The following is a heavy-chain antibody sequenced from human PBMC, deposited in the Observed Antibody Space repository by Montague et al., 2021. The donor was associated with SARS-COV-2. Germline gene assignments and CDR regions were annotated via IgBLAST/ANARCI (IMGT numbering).Heavy chain of an antibody. Sequence: CAISGDSVSINVATWNWIRQSPSLGFEWLVRTYYRSKWYNYYAESVKSRITIDPDTSKHQFSLHLNSVTPEDTAVYYCARIPVGSKYYFDFWGQGTLVTVSS. V-gene: IGHV6-1*01. CDR3: ARIPVGSKYYFDF. CDR2: TYYRSKWYN. CDR1: GDSVSINVAT. D-gene: IGHD2-2*01. J-gene: IGHJ4*02.